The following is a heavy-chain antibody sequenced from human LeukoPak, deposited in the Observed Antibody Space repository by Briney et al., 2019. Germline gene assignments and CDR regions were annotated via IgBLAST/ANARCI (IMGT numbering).Heavy chain of an antibody. CDR1: GFTFSSYG. J-gene: IGHJ4*02. Sequence: GRSLRLSCAASGFTFSSYGMHWVRQAPGEGLEWVAIIWYDGNNKYYADSVRGRFTISRDNSKNTLYLQMNSLRAEDTAVYYCARDLYYYDSSGLEFGYWGQGTLVTVSS. CDR3: ARDLYYYDSSGLEFGY. V-gene: IGHV3-33*01. CDR2: IWYDGNNK. D-gene: IGHD3-22*01.